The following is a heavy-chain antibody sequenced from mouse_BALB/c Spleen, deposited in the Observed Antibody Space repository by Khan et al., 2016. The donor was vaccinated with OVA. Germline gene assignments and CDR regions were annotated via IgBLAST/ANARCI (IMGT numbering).Heavy chain of an antibody. V-gene: IGHV3-2*02. J-gene: IGHJ4*01. CDR1: GYSITTNYA. CDR2: ISYSGST. CDR3: ARKNYYGYAVDY. D-gene: IGHD1-1*01. Sequence: EVQLQESGPGLVKPSQSLSLTCTVTGYSITTNYAWDWIRQFPGNKLEWMGYISYSGSTSYNPSIKSRISITRDTSKKPFFLQLNSVTTEDTATYDCARKNYYGYAVDYWGQGTSVTVSS.